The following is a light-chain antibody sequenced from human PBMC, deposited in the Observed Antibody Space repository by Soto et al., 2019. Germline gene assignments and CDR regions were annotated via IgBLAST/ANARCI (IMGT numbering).Light chain of an antibody. CDR2: RNT. V-gene: IGLV1-47*01. CDR3: ASWDDSLSGVV. J-gene: IGLJ3*02. CDR1: TYNIGSNF. Sequence: SSSSSTYNIGSNFIYWYQQLPGEAPKLLISRNTHRPSGVPDRFSGAKSSTSASLAICGLRSEDEAVYHCASWDDSLSGVVFGGGTKVTVL.